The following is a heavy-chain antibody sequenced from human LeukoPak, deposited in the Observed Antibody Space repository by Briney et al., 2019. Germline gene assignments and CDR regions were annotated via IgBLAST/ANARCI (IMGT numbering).Heavy chain of an antibody. D-gene: IGHD3-22*01. CDR2: INHSGST. CDR1: GGSSSGYY. Sequence: PSETLSLTCAVYGGSSSGYYWSWIRQPPGKGLEWIGEINHSGSTNYNPSLKSRVTISVDTSKNQFSLKLSSVTAADTAVYYCARRSGYYFIDYWGQGTLVTVSS. CDR3: ARRSGYYFIDY. J-gene: IGHJ4*02. V-gene: IGHV4-34*01.